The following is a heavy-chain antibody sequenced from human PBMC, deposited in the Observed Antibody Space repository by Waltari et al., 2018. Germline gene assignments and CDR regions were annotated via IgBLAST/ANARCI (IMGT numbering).Heavy chain of an antibody. CDR1: GYTFTDYY. V-gene: IGHV1-69-2*01. J-gene: IGHJ4*02. D-gene: IGHD3-3*01. CDR3: ATGSGNSLN. Sequence: EVQLVQSGAEVKKPGATVKISCKASGYTFTDYYMHWVQQAPGKGLEWMGRGDPEDGETIYAEKFQGGVTRPADTSTDTADMELSSLGSEDTAVYYCATGSGNSLNWGQGTLVTVSS. CDR2: GDPEDGET.